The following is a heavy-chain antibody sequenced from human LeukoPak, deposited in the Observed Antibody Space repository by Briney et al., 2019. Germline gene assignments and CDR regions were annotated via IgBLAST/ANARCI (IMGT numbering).Heavy chain of an antibody. V-gene: IGHV4-39*07. CDR1: GGSISSSSYY. CDR3: ARGVDHLKGPTITMVRGYSD. D-gene: IGHD3-10*01. CDR2: IYTSGST. Sequence: SETLSLTCTVSGGSISSSSYYWGWIRQPPGKGLEWIGRIYTSGSTNYNPSLKSRVTMSVDTSKNQFSLKLSSVTAADTAVYYCARGVDHLKGPTITMVRGYSDWGQGTLVTVSS. J-gene: IGHJ4*02.